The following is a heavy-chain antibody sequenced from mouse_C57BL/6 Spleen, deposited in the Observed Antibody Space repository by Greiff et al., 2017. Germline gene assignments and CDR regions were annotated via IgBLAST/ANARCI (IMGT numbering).Heavy chain of an antibody. CDR2: ISYDGSN. V-gene: IGHV3-6*01. D-gene: IGHD2-5*01. J-gene: IGHJ4*01. CDR1: GYSITSGYY. CDR3: ARDQSNYVLYAMDY. Sequence: VQLKESGPGLVKPSQSLSLTCSVTGYSITSGYYWNWIRQFPGNKLEWMGYISYDGSNNYNPSLKNRISITRDTSKNQFFLKLNSVTTEDTATYYCARDQSNYVLYAMDYWGQGTSVTVSS.